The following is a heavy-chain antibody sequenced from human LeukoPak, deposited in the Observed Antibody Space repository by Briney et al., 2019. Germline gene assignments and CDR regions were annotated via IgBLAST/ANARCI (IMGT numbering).Heavy chain of an antibody. Sequence: GGSLRLSCAASGFTVSSNYMSWVRQAPGKGLEWVSAISGSGGSTYYADSVKGRFTISRDNSKNTLYLQMNSLRAEDTAVYYCAKVPLYSSSWYETSYYFDYWGQGTLVTVSS. CDR2: ISGSGGST. CDR1: GFTVSSNY. CDR3: AKVPLYSSSWYETSYYFDY. D-gene: IGHD6-13*01. V-gene: IGHV3-23*01. J-gene: IGHJ4*02.